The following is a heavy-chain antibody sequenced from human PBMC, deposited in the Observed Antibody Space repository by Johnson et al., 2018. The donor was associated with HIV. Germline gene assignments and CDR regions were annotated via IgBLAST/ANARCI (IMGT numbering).Heavy chain of an antibody. CDR3: AKVVTYYYGSGSYPDAFDI. J-gene: IGHJ3*02. D-gene: IGHD3-10*01. V-gene: IGHV3-66*01. CDR1: GFTVSSYF. Sequence: VQLMESGGGLVQPGGSLRLSCAASGFTVSSYFMNWVRQAPGKGLEWVSVIYSGGSTYSADSVRGRFTISRDNSKNTLYLQMNSLRAEDTAVYYCAKVVTYYYGSGSYPDAFDIWGQGTMVTVSS. CDR2: IYSGGST.